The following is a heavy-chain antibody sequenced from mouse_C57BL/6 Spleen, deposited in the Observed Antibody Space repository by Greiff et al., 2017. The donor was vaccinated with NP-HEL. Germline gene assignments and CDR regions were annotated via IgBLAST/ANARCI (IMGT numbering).Heavy chain of an antibody. CDR2: IYWDDDK. Sequence: LKESGPGILQSSQTLSLTCSFSGFSLSTSGMGVSWIRQPSGKGLEWLAHIYWDDDKRYNPSLKSRLTISKDTSRNQVFLKITSVDTADTATYYCANSNFGAWFAYWGQGTLVTVSA. J-gene: IGHJ3*01. D-gene: IGHD2-5*01. CDR3: ANSNFGAWFAY. CDR1: GFSLSTSGMG. V-gene: IGHV8-12*01.